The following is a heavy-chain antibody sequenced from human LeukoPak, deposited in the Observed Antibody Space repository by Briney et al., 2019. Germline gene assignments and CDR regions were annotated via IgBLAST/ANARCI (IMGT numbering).Heavy chain of an antibody. CDR3: AKDRRYSGSYYDY. CDR1: GFTFSSYG. J-gene: IGHJ4*02. Sequence: GRSLRLSCAASGFTFSSYGMHWVRQAPGKGLEWVAVISYDGSNKYYADSVKGRFTISRDNSKNTLYLQMNSLRAEDTAVYYCAKDRRYSGSYYDYWGQGTLVTVSS. V-gene: IGHV3-30*18. D-gene: IGHD1-26*01. CDR2: ISYDGSNK.